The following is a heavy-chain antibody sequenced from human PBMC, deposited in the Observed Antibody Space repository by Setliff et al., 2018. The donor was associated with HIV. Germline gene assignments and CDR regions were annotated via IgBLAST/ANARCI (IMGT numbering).Heavy chain of an antibody. CDR1: GYSFSTYW. J-gene: IGHJ6*03. V-gene: IGHV5-51*01. Sequence: GESLKISCKGSGYSFSTYWIGWVRQMPGKGLEWMGIIYPGDSDTTYSPSFQGQVTISADKSISTAYLQWCSLKASDTAMYYCARHTRQLEFLEWLSPHYYHYYYMDVWGQGTTVTVSS. CDR3: ARHTRQLEFLEWLSPHYYHYYYMDV. CDR2: IYPGDSDT. D-gene: IGHD3-3*01.